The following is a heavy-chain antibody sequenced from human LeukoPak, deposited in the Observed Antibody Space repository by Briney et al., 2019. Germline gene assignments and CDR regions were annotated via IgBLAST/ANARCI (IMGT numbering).Heavy chain of an antibody. Sequence: GESLKISCKGSGYSFTSYWIGWVRQMPGKGLEWMGIIYPGDSDTRYSPSFQGQVTISADKSISTAYLQWSSLKASDTAMYHCARRSSLLWFGEFAFDIWGQGTMVTVSS. CDR1: GYSFTSYW. D-gene: IGHD3-10*01. CDR3: ARRSSLLWFGEFAFDI. V-gene: IGHV5-51*01. CDR2: IYPGDSDT. J-gene: IGHJ3*02.